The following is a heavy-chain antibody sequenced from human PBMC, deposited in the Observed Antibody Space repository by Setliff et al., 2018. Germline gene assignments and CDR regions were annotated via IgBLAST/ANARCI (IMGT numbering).Heavy chain of an antibody. J-gene: IGHJ6*03. V-gene: IGHV4-39*07. CDR2: INHSGST. Sequence: PSETLSLTCTVSGGSISSGGYYWSWIRQPPGKGLEWIGEINHSGSTNYNPSLKSRVTISVDTSKNQFSLKLSSVTAADTAVYYCARRMNRYYYYYMDVWGKGTTVTVSS. CDR3: ARRMNRYYYYYMDV. D-gene: IGHD2-15*01. CDR1: GGSISSGGYY.